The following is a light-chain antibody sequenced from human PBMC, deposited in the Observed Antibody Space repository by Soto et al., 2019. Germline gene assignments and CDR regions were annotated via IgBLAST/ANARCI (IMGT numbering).Light chain of an antibody. CDR2: TNN. Sequence: QSVLTQHPSASGTPGQRVTVSCSGSTSDIGTNAVNWFQHLPGTAPRLLIYTNNQRPSGVPDRFSGSKSGTSASLAISGLQSEDEATYYCSTWHDSFYVFGTGTKLTVL. CDR1: TSDIGTNA. V-gene: IGLV1-44*01. CDR3: STWHDSFYV. J-gene: IGLJ1*01.